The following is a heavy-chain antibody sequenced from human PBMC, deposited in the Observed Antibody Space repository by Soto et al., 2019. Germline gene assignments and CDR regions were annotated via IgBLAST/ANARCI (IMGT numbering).Heavy chain of an antibody. CDR2: IYYSGST. CDR3: ARKYSSSSFVLANDYFDY. CDR1: GGSISSSSYY. D-gene: IGHD6-6*01. V-gene: IGHV4-39*01. Sequence: SETLSLTCTVSGGSISSSSYYWGWIRQPPGKGLEWIGSIYYSGSTYYNPSLKSRVTISVDTSKNQFSLKLSSVTAADTAVYYCARKYSSSSFVLANDYFDYWGQGTLVTVSS. J-gene: IGHJ4*02.